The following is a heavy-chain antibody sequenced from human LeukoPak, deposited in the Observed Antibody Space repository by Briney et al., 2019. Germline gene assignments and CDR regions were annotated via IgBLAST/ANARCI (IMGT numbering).Heavy chain of an antibody. CDR1: AFTFSSYW. CDR2: VKEDGSEI. J-gene: IGHJ4*02. Sequence: GGSLRLSCEAPAFTFSSYWMSWVRQAPGKGPEWVANVKEDGSEINYVDSVKGRFTIYRDNGKSSLFLQMNSLRVEDTAVYYCARDRGYSSFDYWGQGTLVTVSS. V-gene: IGHV3-7*01. D-gene: IGHD4-23*01. CDR3: ARDRGYSSFDY.